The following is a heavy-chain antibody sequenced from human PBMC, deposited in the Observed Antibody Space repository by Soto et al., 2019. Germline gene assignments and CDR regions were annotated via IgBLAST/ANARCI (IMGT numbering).Heavy chain of an antibody. V-gene: IGHV3-23*01. CDR3: SRTFSKKYGGPLGVFDI. Sequence: GGSLRLSCAASGFTFSSYAMSWVRQAPGKGLEWVSAISGSGGSTYYADSVKGRFTISRDNSKNTLYLQMNSLRAEDTAVYYCSRTFSKKYGGPLGVFDIWGQGTMVPVSS. CDR2: ISGSGGST. J-gene: IGHJ3*02. D-gene: IGHD3-3*02. CDR1: GFTFSSYA.